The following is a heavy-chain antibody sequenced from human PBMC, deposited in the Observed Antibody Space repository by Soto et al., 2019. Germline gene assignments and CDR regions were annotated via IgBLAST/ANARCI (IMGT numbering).Heavy chain of an antibody. CDR1: GFTVSRYI. D-gene: IGHD6-19*01. CDR2: LSCDGANE. Sequence: QVQLVESGGGGVQPGRSLRLSCTASGFTVSRYIMHWVRKATGKGLEWVAALSCDGANEYYADSVKGRFTVSRDNSRNTLYLPLNSLRAEDTAVYYGAKAASAWGRSYYAMYVWGQGTTVTVYS. V-gene: IGHV3-30*18. J-gene: IGHJ6*02. CDR3: AKAASAWGRSYYAMYV.